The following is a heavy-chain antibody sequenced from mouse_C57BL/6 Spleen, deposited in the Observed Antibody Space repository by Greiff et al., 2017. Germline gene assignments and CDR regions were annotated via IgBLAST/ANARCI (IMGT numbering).Heavy chain of an antibody. CDR1: GFNIKDYY. V-gene: IGHV14-1*01. D-gene: IGHD1-1*01. CDR3: TTRYYYSSREN. Sequence: VQLQQSGAELVRPGASVKLSCTASGFNIKDYYMHWVKQRPEQGLEWIGRIDPEDGDTEYAPKFPGQATMTADASSNTTDLQLSSLTSEDTVVYDCTTRYYYSSRENWGQGTSVTVSS. J-gene: IGHJ4*01. CDR2: IDPEDGDT.